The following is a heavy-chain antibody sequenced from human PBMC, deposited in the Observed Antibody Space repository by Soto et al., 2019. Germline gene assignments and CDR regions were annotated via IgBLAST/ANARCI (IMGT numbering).Heavy chain of an antibody. J-gene: IGHJ4*02. CDR1: GYSITNNG. CDR2: IWAHGNDQ. V-gene: IGHV3-33*06. Sequence: QVRLVQSGGGVVQPGRSLTLSCAASGYSITNNGTHWVRQAPGKGLEWVALIWAHGNDQYYADFVKGRFTVSRDTSTNTVYLQMNSLRAEDTARYYCGKDITSGSIDYWGQGTLVTVSS. D-gene: IGHD1-1*01. CDR3: GKDITSGSIDY.